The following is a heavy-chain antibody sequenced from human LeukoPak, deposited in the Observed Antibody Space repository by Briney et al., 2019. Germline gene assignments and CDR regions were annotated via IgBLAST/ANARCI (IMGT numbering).Heavy chain of an antibody. V-gene: IGHV3-7*01. J-gene: IGHJ5*02. D-gene: IGHD6-19*01. CDR1: GFTFSNAW. Sequence: PGGSLRLSCAASGFTFSNAWMSWVRQAPGKGLEWVAHIKPDGSEKNYVDSVKGRFTLFRDDAKNSVYLQMNSLRVEDTAVYYCARDSGSGGPWGQGTPVTVSS. CDR3: ARDSGSGGP. CDR2: IKPDGSEK.